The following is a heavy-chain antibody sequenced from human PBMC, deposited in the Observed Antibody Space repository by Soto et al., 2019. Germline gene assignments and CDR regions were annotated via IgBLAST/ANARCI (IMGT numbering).Heavy chain of an antibody. V-gene: IGHV4-34*01. J-gene: IGHJ5*02. Sequence: SETLSLTCAVYGGSLSGYYWSWIRQPPGKGLEWIGEINHSGSTNYNPSLKSRVTISVDTSKNQFSLKLSSVTAADTAVYYCARERFVAARRFDPWGQGTLVTVSS. CDR1: GGSLSGYY. CDR3: ARERFVAARRFDP. CDR2: INHSGST. D-gene: IGHD6-6*01.